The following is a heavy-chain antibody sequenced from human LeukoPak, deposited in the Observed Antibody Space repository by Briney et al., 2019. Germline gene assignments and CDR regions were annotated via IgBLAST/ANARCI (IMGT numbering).Heavy chain of an antibody. CDR1: GFTFSSDA. CDR2: ISGSGGST. D-gene: IGHD3-22*01. V-gene: IGHV3-23*01. CDR3: ARGGYYYDSSGYYYGGVRYFDY. Sequence: PGGSLRLSCAASGFTFSSDAMSWVRQAPGKGLEWVSAISGSGGSTYYADSVKGRFTISRDNSKNTLYLQMNSLRAEDTAVYYCARGGYYYDSSGYYYGGVRYFDYWGQGTLVTVSS. J-gene: IGHJ4*02.